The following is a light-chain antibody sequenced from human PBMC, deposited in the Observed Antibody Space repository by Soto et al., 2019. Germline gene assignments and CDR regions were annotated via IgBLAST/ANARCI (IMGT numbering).Light chain of an antibody. CDR3: SAYSSGATHVV. CDR1: SSDIGGLYNY. Sequence: QLVLTQPASVSGSPGQSITISCTGTSSDIGGLYNYVSWYQQHPGKAPKLLIYDVNDRPSGVSDRFSGSKSGNTASLTISGLQAEDEAVYFCSAYSSGATHVVFGGGTQLTVL. CDR2: DVN. V-gene: IGLV2-14*01. J-gene: IGLJ2*01.